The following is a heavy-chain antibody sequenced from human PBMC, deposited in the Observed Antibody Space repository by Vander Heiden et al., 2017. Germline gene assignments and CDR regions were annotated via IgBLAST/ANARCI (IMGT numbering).Heavy chain of an antibody. D-gene: IGHD3-10*01. CDR1: GFAFSYHA. Sequence: EIQLVQSGGGWVQPGGSLRLSGSASGFAFSYHAMHWVRRAPGKGLEYFSSISRGGDSPWYADSVKGRFTISRDNSKETVYLQMSSLRADDTAVYYCVKDHDGTGIHYRDDWGQGTLVTVS. CDR3: VKDHDGTGIHYRDD. J-gene: IGHJ4*02. V-gene: IGHV3-64D*06. CDR2: ISRGGDSP.